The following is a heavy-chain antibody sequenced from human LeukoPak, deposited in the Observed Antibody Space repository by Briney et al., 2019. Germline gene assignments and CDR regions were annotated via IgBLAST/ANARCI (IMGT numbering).Heavy chain of an antibody. D-gene: IGHD3-16*01. J-gene: IGHJ5*02. Sequence: ASETLSLTCTVSGGSISSSSYYWGWIRQPPGKGLEWIGSIYYSGSTYYNPSLKSRVTISVDTSKNQFSLKLSSVTAADTAVYYCARDVFDFVGNWFDPWGQGTLVTVSS. CDR1: GGSISSSSYY. CDR2: IYYSGST. V-gene: IGHV4-39*02. CDR3: ARDVFDFVGNWFDP.